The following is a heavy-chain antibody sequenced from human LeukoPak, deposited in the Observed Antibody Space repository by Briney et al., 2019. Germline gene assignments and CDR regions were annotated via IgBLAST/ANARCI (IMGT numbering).Heavy chain of an antibody. J-gene: IGHJ4*02. CDR3: ARDQRFAFDY. CDR2: IRTSAASAYNT. Sequence: GGSLRLSCAASGFTFTDYPMNWVRQAPGGGLEGVANIRTSAASAYNTNYAESVQGRVIISRDDAKKTLYLHMNGLRDDDTAVYYCARDQRFAFDYWGQGILVTVSS. V-gene: IGHV3-48*02. CDR1: GFTFTDYP. D-gene: IGHD3-16*01.